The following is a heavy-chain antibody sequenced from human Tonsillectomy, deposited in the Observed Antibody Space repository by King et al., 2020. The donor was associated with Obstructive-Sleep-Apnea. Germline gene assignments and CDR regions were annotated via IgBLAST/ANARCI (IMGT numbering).Heavy chain of an antibody. Sequence: VQLVESGGGLVQPGGSLRLSCAASGFTFSNSWMSWVRQAPGKGLEWVANIKQDGSEEYYVDSVKGRFTISRDNAKNSLYLQMNSLRAEDTAAYYCARKMYYYDTSSLGWFDPWGQGTLVTVSS. CDR2: IKQDGSEE. CDR3: ARKMYYYDTSSLGWFDP. J-gene: IGHJ5*02. D-gene: IGHD3-22*01. V-gene: IGHV3-7*01. CDR1: GFTFSNSW.